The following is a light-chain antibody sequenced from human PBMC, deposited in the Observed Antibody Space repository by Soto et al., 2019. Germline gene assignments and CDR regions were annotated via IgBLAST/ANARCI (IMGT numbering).Light chain of an antibody. J-gene: IGKJ1*01. CDR1: QIISSW. CDR3: QQYNSYKT. V-gene: IGKV1-5*01. CDR2: DAS. Sequence: DIQITQSPSTLSSSVGDRVTINCLASQIISSWLAWYQQKPVKARKLLIYDASSLESGVPSRFSGSGSGTEFTLTISSLQPDDFATYYCQQYNSYKTFGQGTKVDIK.